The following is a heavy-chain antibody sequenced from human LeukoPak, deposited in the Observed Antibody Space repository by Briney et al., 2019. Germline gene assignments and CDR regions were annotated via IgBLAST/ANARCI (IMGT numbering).Heavy chain of an antibody. CDR3: ARVRYYYDSSGYYDFDY. CDR2: IISSSYI. D-gene: IGHD3-22*01. V-gene: IGHV3-21*01. CDR1: GFTFSSYS. Sequence: GGSLRLSCAAPGFTFSSYSMNWVRQAPGKGLEWVSSIISSSYIYYADSVKGRFTISRDNAKNSLYLQMNSLRAEDTAVYYCARVRYYYDSSGYYDFDYWGQGTLVTVSS. J-gene: IGHJ4*02.